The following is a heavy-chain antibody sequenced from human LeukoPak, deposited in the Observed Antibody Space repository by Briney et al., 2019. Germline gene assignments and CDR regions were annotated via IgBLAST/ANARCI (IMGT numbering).Heavy chain of an antibody. CDR1: GGSISYHY. CDR2: AHHSERT. CDR3: ARDPTTVTKGFDI. V-gene: IGHV4-59*11. D-gene: IGHD4-17*01. Sequence: PSETLSLTCTVSGGSISYHYWSWIRQPTGKGLEWIGNAHHSERTNYNPSLNSRVTTSVDTSKNQISLKLRSVTATDTAVYYCARDPTTVTKGFDIWGQGTMITVSS. J-gene: IGHJ3*02.